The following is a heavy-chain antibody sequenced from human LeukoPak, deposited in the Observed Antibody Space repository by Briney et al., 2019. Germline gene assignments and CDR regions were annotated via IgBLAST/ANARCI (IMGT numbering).Heavy chain of an antibody. V-gene: IGHV4-34*01. Sequence: PSETLSLTCAVYGGSFSGYYWSWIRQPPGKGLEWIGEINHSGSTNYNPSLKSRVTISVDRSKNQFSLKLSSVTAADTAVYYCAGSTVTPSPGDYWGQGTLVTVSS. CDR2: INHSGST. CDR3: AGSTVTPSPGDY. CDR1: GGSFSGYY. J-gene: IGHJ4*02. D-gene: IGHD4-17*01.